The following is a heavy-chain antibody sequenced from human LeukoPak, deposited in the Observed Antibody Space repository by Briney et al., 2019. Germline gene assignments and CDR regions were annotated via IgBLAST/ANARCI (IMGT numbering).Heavy chain of an antibody. J-gene: IGHJ4*02. CDR2: IYTSGNT. D-gene: IGHD2-2*01. Sequence: SETLSLTCTVSGGSVSSYYWSWLRQAAGKGLEWIGRIYTSGNTNYNPSLKSRVTISVDKSKNQFSLKLISVAAADTGMYYCAVDNRDYWGQGTLVTVSS. V-gene: IGHV4-4*07. CDR3: AVDNRDY. CDR1: GGSVSSYY.